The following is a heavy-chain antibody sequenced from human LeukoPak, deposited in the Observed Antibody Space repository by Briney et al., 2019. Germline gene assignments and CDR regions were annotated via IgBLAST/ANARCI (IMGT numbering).Heavy chain of an antibody. J-gene: IGHJ4*02. V-gene: IGHV3-21*01. CDR2: ISSSSSYI. CDR1: GFTFSSYS. Sequence: PGGSLRLSCAASGFTFSSYSMNWVRQAPGKGLEWVSSISSSSSYIYYADSVKGRFTISRDNAKNSLYLQKNSLRAEDTCVYYCARARAAMAVPWNYWGQGTLVTVSS. CDR3: ARARAAMAVPWNY. D-gene: IGHD5-18*01.